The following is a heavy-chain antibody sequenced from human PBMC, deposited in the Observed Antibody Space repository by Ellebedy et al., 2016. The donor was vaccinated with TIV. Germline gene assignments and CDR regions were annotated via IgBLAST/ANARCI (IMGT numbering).Heavy chain of an antibody. J-gene: IGHJ4*02. Sequence: GGSLRLSXAAPGFTFSTYAMSWVRQAPGKGLEWVTIHSGSGDNTNYADSVKGRFTISRDSSKNTVYLQMHSLRAEDTAVYFCAKGYYFCTSTTCSIYFDYWGQGTLVTVSS. V-gene: IGHV3-23*01. CDR2: HSGSGDNT. D-gene: IGHD2-2*01. CDR3: AKGYYFCTSTTCSIYFDY. CDR1: GFTFSTYA.